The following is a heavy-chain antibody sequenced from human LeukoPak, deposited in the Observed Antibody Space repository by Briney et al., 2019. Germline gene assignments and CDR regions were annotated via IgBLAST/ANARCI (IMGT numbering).Heavy chain of an antibody. CDR1: GFTFSSYW. J-gene: IGHJ6*03. D-gene: IGHD2-2*01. CDR2: IKQDGSEK. CDR3: RGSSTSRGVDMDV. V-gene: IGHV3-7*01. Sequence: GGSLRLSCAASGFTFSSYWMSWVRQAPGKGLEWVANIKQDGSEKYYVDSVKGRFTISRDNAKNSLYLQMNSLRAEDTAVYYCRGSSTSRGVDMDVWGKGTTVTVSS.